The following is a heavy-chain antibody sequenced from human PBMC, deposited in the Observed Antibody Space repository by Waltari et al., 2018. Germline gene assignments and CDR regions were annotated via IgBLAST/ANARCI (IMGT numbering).Heavy chain of an antibody. CDR3: ASHFEDYYYYMDV. J-gene: IGHJ6*03. V-gene: IGHV3-21*01. CDR1: GFNFNSYT. Sequence: EVQLVESGGGLVTPGGSLRLSCVASGFNFNSYTMNWVRQAPGKGLEWVSSIGTNGDYIYYADSVKGRFTTSRDNARNSLYLQMTSLRAEDTAVYFCASHFEDYYYYMDVWGKGTTVIVSS. CDR2: IGTNGDYI.